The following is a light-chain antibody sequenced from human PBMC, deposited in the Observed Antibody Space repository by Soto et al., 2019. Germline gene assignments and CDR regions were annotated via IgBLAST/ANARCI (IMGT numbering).Light chain of an antibody. CDR2: AAS. CDR1: QGIRND. CDR3: LQHSTYPLT. Sequence: DIQMTQFPSSLSASVGDRVTITCRASQGIRNDLGWYQQKPGKAPKRLIYAASSLQSGVPSMFSGSGSGTEFHLAISSLQPEDSATFYCLQHSTYPLTFGQGTKVEIK. V-gene: IGKV1-17*01. J-gene: IGKJ1*01.